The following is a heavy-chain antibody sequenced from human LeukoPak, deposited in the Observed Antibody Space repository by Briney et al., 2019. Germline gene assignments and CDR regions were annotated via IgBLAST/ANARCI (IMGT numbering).Heavy chain of an antibody. J-gene: IGHJ4*02. V-gene: IGHV4-59*01. D-gene: IGHD4-23*01. Sequence: PSETLSLTCTVSGGSISGYQWSWIRQPPGKGLEWIGNIYYSGSANYNPSLKSRVTISVDTSKNQFSLKLSPVTAADTAVYYCARVGVDYSGNIIKYFFDYWGQGTLVTVSS. CDR3: ARVGVDYSGNIIKYFFDY. CDR2: IYYSGSA. CDR1: GGSISGYQ.